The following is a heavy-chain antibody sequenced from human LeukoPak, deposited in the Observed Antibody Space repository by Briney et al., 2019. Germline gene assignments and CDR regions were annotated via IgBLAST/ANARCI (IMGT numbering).Heavy chain of an antibody. CDR3: ARVVVVAAAAHQNWFDP. J-gene: IGHJ5*02. CDR2: IYYSGST. V-gene: IGHV4-59*01. D-gene: IGHD6-13*01. CDR1: GGFISSYY. Sequence: SETLSLTCTVSGGFISSYYWSWIRQPPGKGLEWIGYIYYSGSTNYNPSLKSRVTISVDTSKNQFSLKLSSVTAADTAVYYCARVVVVAAAAHQNWFDPWGQGTLVTVSS.